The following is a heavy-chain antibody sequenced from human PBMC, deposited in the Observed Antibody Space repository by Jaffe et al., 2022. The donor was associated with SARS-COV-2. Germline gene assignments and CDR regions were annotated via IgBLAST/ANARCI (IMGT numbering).Heavy chain of an antibody. CDR1: GFTFDDYA. CDR3: AKDINYYDSSGYYGSFDY. CDR2: ISWNSGSI. Sequence: EVQLVESGGGLVQPGRSLRLSCAASGFTFDDYAMHWVRQAPGKGLEWVSGISWNSGSIGYADSVKGRFTISRDNAKNSLYLQMNSLRAEDTALYYCAKDINYYDSSGYYGSFDYWGQGTLVTVSS. V-gene: IGHV3-9*01. J-gene: IGHJ4*02. D-gene: IGHD3-22*01.